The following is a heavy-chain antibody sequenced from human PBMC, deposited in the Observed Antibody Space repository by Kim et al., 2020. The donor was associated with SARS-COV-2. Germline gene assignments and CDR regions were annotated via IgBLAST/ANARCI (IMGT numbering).Heavy chain of an antibody. Sequence: SETLSLTCTVSGGSISSSSYYWGWIRQPPGKGLEWIGSIYYSGSTYYNPSLKSRVTISVDTSKNQFSLKLSSVTAADTAVYYCARHALGYCSGGSCYPNWCDPWGQGTLVTVSS. CDR1: GGSISSSSYY. V-gene: IGHV4-39*01. J-gene: IGHJ5*02. CDR3: ARHALGYCSGGSCYPNWCDP. D-gene: IGHD2-15*01. CDR2: IYYSGST.